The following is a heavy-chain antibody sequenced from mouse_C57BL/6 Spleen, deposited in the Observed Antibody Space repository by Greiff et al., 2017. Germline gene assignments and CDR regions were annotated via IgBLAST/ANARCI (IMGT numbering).Heavy chain of an antibody. CDR3: AREYGNYRYFDY. J-gene: IGHJ2*01. V-gene: IGHV5-16*01. Sequence: EVKRVESEGGLVQPGSSMKLSCTASGFTFSDYYMAWVRQVPEKGLEWVANINYDGSSTYYLDSLKSRFIISRDNAKNILYLQMSSLKSEDTATYYCAREYGNYRYFDYWGQGTTLTVSS. CDR1: GFTFSDYY. D-gene: IGHD2-1*01. CDR2: INYDGSST.